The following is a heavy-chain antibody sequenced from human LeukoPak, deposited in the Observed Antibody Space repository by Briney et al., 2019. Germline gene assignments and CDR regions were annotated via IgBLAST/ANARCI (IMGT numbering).Heavy chain of an antibody. CDR1: GFTFSIYG. D-gene: IGHD5/OR15-5a*01. V-gene: IGHV3-33*01. CDR3: ARDLRKFSVYGMDV. CDR2: IWYDGSNK. Sequence: GGSLRLSCAASGFTFSIYGMHWVRQAPSKGLGWEEVIWYDGSNKYYADSVKGRFTISRDNSKNTLYLQMNSLRAEDTAVYYCARDLRKFSVYGMDVWGQGTTVTVSS. J-gene: IGHJ6*02.